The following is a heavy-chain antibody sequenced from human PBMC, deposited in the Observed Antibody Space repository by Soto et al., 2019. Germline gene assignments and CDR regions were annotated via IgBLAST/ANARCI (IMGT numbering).Heavy chain of an antibody. Sequence: SETLSLTCTVSGGSMSTSAYYWSWIRQHPGKGLEWIGYIYYSGSTFYNPSLMSRVTISVDTSKHQFSLKMTSVTAADTAIYYCARHVSAVGRRGYFDFWGLGTLVTVS. CDR3: ARHVSAVGRRGYFDF. CDR2: IYYSGST. CDR1: GGSMSTSAYY. D-gene: IGHD5-18*01. V-gene: IGHV4-31*02. J-gene: IGHJ4*02.